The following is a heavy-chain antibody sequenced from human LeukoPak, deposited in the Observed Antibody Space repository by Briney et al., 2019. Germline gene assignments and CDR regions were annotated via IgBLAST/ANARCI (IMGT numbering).Heavy chain of an antibody. CDR2: ISYDGSNK. V-gene: IGHV3-30*18. D-gene: IGHD1-26*01. CDR1: GFTFSSYG. CDR3: AKENRAFVGATVLDY. Sequence: GGSLRLSCAASGFTFSSYGMHWVRQAPGKGLEWVAVISYDGSNKYYADSVKGRFTISRDNSKNTLYLQINSLRAEDTAVFYCAKENRAFVGATVLDYWGQGTLVTVSS. J-gene: IGHJ4*02.